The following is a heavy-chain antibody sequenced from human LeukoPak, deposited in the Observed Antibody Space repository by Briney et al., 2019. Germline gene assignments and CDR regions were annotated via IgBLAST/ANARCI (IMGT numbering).Heavy chain of an antibody. D-gene: IGHD3-9*01. CDR3: ARETSYYDILTGYFYYFDY. CDR2: TIPIFGTA. Sequence: SVKVSCKASGGTFSSYAISWVRQAPGQGLEWMGGTIPIFGTANYAQKFQGRVTITADESTSTAYMELSSLRSEDTAVYYCARETSYYDILTGYFYYFDYWGQGTLVTASS. CDR1: GGTFSSYA. J-gene: IGHJ4*02. V-gene: IGHV1-69*13.